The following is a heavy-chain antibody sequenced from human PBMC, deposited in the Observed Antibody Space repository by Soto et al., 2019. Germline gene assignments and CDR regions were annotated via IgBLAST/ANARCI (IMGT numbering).Heavy chain of an antibody. J-gene: IGHJ4*02. CDR1: EFPFSHYW. Sequence: LRLSCAASEFPFSHYWMSWVRQAPGKGLEWVANINQDGSEKYYVDSVKGRFTISRDNAKNSLYVQMNSLRAEETAVYYCARARRYCSGGDCYQYYFDYWGLGTLVTVSS. D-gene: IGHD2-15*01. CDR2: INQDGSEK. V-gene: IGHV3-7*01. CDR3: ARARRYCSGGDCYQYYFDY.